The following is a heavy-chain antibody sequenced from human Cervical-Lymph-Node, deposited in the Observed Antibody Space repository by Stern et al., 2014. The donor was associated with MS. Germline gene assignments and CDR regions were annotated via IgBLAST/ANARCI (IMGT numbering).Heavy chain of an antibody. CDR1: GFTFSIYH. D-gene: IGHD4-17*01. Sequence: EVQLVQSGGGLVQPGGSLRLSCAASGFTFSIYHMSWVRLAPGKGPEWVSYIRSSSSTLYYADSVKGRFTIARDNAKNSLFLQMNSLRDEDTAVYYCARDKRTTGNYGMDVWGQGATVTVSS. CDR3: ARDKRTTGNYGMDV. CDR2: IRSSSSTL. J-gene: IGHJ6*02. V-gene: IGHV3-48*02.